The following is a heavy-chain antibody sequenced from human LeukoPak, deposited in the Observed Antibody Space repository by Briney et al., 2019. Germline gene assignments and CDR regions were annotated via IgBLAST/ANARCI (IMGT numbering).Heavy chain of an antibody. D-gene: IGHD3-22*01. J-gene: IGHJ6*03. Sequence: GSLRLSCAASGFTFSSYSMNWVRQAPGKGLEWIGEINHSGSTNYNPSLKSRVTISVDTSKNQFSLKLSSVTAADTAVYYCARYYYDSSGYYYYYYYMDVWGKGTTVTISS. CDR3: ARYYYDSSGYYYYYYYMDV. CDR2: INHSGST. V-gene: IGHV4-34*01. CDR1: GFTFSSYS.